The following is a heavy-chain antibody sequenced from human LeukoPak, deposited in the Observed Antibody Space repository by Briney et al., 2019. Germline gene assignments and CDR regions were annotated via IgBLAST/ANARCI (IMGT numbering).Heavy chain of an antibody. J-gene: IGHJ3*02. CDR2: INHSGST. V-gene: IGHV4-34*01. D-gene: IGHD3-16*02. Sequence: PSETLSLTCAVYGGSFSGYYWSWIRKPPGKGLEWIGEINHSGSTNYNPSLKSRVTMSVDTSKNQFSLKLSSVTAADTAVYYCARSNYVWGSYRPRQSDAFDIWGQGTMVTVSS. CDR3: ARSNYVWGSYRPRQSDAFDI. CDR1: GGSFSGYY.